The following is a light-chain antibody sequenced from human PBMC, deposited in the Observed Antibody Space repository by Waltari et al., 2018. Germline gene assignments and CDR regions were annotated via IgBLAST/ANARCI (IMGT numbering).Light chain of an antibody. J-gene: IGKJ1*01. Sequence: EIVLTPSPGTLSLSLGERATVSCMTSQSVSRALAWYQQKPGQAPRLLIYGASTRATGIPDRFSGSGSGTDFSLTISRLEPDDFAVYYCQHYLRLPVTFGQGTTVEI. CDR2: GAS. V-gene: IGKV3-20*01. CDR3: QHYLRLPVT. CDR1: QSVSRA.